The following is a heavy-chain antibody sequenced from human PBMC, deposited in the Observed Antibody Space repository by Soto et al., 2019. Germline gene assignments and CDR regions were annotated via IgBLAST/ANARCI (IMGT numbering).Heavy chain of an antibody. CDR3: ARTRVYCSRTSCHIQYYFDY. Sequence: ASVKVSCKASGYTFTSYYMHWVRQAPGQGLEWMGIINPSGGSTSYAQKFQGRVTMTRDTSTSTVYMELSSLRSEDTAVYYCARTRVYCSRTSCHIQYYFDYGGQGTLVTVSS. V-gene: IGHV1-46*03. D-gene: IGHD2-2*02. J-gene: IGHJ4*02. CDR2: INPSGGST. CDR1: GYTFTSYY.